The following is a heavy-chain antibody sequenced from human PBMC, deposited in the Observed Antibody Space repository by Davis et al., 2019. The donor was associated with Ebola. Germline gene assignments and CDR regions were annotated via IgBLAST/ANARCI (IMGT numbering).Heavy chain of an antibody. J-gene: IGHJ6*03. CDR2: IIPIFGTA. V-gene: IGHV1-69*13. D-gene: IGHD2-15*01. CDR1: GGTFSSYA. Sequence: SVKVSCKASGGTFSSYAISWVRQAPGQGLEWMGGIIPIFGTANYAQKFQGRVTITADESTSTAYMELSSLRSEDTAVYYCAREGLGCSGGSCAYYMDVWGKGTTVTVSS. CDR3: AREGLGCSGGSCAYYMDV.